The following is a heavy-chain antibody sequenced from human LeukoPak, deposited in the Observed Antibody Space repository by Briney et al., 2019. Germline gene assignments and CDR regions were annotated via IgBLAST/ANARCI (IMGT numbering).Heavy chain of an antibody. J-gene: IGHJ4*02. CDR2: ILSDGTKK. CDR1: GFRFSDYG. D-gene: IGHD2-15*01. Sequence: PGGSLRLSCAASGFRFSDYGMHWVRQAPGRGLEWVAVILSDGTKKAYADSVKGRFTISRDNSENTLYLQMSSLRAEDTAVYYCAKRRDYCSGGSCYSLDYWGQGTLVTVSS. CDR3: AKRRDYCSGGSCYSLDY. V-gene: IGHV3-30*18.